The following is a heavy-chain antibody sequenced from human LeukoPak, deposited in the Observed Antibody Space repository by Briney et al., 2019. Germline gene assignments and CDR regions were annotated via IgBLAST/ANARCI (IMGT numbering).Heavy chain of an antibody. V-gene: IGHV3-7*03. CDR2: IKQDGSEK. D-gene: IGHD2-2*03. J-gene: IGHJ4*02. CDR1: GFTFSSYW. CDR3: ARDLGYCSSTSCPIDY. Sequence: GGSLRLSCAASGFTFSSYWMSWVRQAPGKGLEWVANIKQDGSEKYYVDSVKGRFTISRDNAKNSLYLQMNSMRVEDTALYYCARDLGYCSSTSCPIDYWGQGTLVTVSS.